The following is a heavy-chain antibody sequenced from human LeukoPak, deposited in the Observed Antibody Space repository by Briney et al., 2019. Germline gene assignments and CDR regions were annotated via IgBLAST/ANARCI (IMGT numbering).Heavy chain of an antibody. CDR2: ISYDGSNK. V-gene: IGHV3-30-3*02. Sequence: GGSLRLSCAASGFTFSSYAMPWVRQAPGKGLEGVAVISYDGSNKYYADSVKGRFTISRDNSKNTLYLQMNSLRAEDTAVYYCAKQKSGPYYGMDVWGQGTTVTVSS. D-gene: IGHD3-10*01. CDR1: GFTFSSYA. CDR3: AKQKSGPYYGMDV. J-gene: IGHJ6*02.